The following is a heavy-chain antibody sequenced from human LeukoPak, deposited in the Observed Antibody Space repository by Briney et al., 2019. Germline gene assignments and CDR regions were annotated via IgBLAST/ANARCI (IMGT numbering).Heavy chain of an antibody. CDR2: INPSGGST. D-gene: IGHD4-23*01. CDR1: GYTFTSYY. J-gene: IGHJ5*02. V-gene: IGHV1-46*01. Sequence: ASVTVSCTASGYTFTSYYMHWVRQAPGQGLEWMGIINPSGGSTSYAQKFQGRVTMTRDMSTSTVYMELSSLRSEDTAVYYCARSTTVVTDNSEDWFDPWGQGTLVTVSS. CDR3: ARSTTVVTDNSEDWFDP.